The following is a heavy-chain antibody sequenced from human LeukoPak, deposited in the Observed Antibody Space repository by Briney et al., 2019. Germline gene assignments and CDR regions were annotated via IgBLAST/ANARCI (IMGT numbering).Heavy chain of an antibody. D-gene: IGHD6-19*01. J-gene: IGHJ6*02. CDR2: IISSGSYI. Sequence: PGGSLRLSCAASGFTFSSYTMNWVRQAPGKGLEWVSSIISSGSYIYYADSVKGRFTISRGNAKNTLYLQMNSLRAEDTAVYYCAKDCQQWLVPYYYYGMDVWGQGTTVTVSS. V-gene: IGHV3-21*04. CDR3: AKDCQQWLVPYYYYGMDV. CDR1: GFTFSSYT.